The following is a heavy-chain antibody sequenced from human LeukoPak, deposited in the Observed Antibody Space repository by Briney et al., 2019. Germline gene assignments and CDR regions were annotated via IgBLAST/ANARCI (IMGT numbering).Heavy chain of an antibody. Sequence: GGSLRLXCAASGFTFSSYAMSWVRQAPGKGLVWVSAISGSGGAIYYADSVKGRFTISRDNTKNTLYLQMNSLRAEDTAVYYCAKVPVFSLTISEVVTDDAFDIWGQGTIVTVSS. CDR3: AKVPVFSLTISEVVTDDAFDI. D-gene: IGHD3-3*01. V-gene: IGHV3-23*01. CDR1: GFTFSSYA. CDR2: ISGSGGAI. J-gene: IGHJ3*02.